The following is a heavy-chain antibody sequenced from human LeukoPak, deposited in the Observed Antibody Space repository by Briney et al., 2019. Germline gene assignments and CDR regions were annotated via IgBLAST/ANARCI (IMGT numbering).Heavy chain of an antibody. J-gene: IGHJ4*02. Sequence: SGPMLVKPTQTLTLTCTFSGFSLSTSGVGVGWIRQPPGKALEWLALIYWNDDKRNSPSLKSRLTITKDTSKNQVVLTMTNMDPVDTATYYCAHGTMITFGGPRFDYWGQGTLVTVSS. CDR3: AHGTMITFGGPRFDY. D-gene: IGHD3-16*01. CDR1: GFSLSTSGVG. V-gene: IGHV2-5*01. CDR2: IYWNDDK.